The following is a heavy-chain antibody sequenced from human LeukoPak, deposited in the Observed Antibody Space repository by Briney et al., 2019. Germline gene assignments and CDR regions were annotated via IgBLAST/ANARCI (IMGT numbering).Heavy chain of an antibody. D-gene: IGHD3-16*01. J-gene: IGHJ4*02. CDR1: GYSLSSGYY. CDR3: ARDHRGSYYFDY. Sequence: SETLSLTCTVSGYSLSSGYYWGWFRQPPGKGLEWIGSVYYSGSTYYNPTLKSRVTISVDTSRNQFSLTLSSVTAADTAVYYCARDHRGSYYFDYWGQGTLVTVSS. CDR2: VYYSGST. V-gene: IGHV4-38-2*02.